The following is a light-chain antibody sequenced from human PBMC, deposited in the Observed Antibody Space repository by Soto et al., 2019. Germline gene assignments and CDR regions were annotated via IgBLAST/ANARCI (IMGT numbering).Light chain of an antibody. CDR3: SSYTSSSSGV. J-gene: IGLJ1*01. CDR2: DVS. CDR1: SSDVGGYNY. Sequence: QSALTQPASVSGSPGQSITISCTGTSSDVGGYNYVSWYQQHPGKAPKLMIYDVSNRPSGVSNRFSGSKSGNTASLTISWLQAEDEADYYCSSYTSSSSGVFGTGTKVTVL. V-gene: IGLV2-14*01.